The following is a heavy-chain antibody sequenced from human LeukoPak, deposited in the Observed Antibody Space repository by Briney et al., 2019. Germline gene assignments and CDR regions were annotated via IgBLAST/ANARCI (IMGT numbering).Heavy chain of an antibody. J-gene: IGHJ4*02. CDR2: VYHTGHT. Sequence: SETPSLTCTVSGGSISSSSYYWSWIRQPPGKGLEWIGYVYHTGHTHYSPSLKSRVTVSLDTSRNQVSLILSSVTAADTAVYYCARHRFGHLFDYWGQGTLVFVSS. D-gene: IGHD3-16*01. CDR1: GGSISSSSYY. CDR3: ARHRFGHLFDY. V-gene: IGHV4-61*01.